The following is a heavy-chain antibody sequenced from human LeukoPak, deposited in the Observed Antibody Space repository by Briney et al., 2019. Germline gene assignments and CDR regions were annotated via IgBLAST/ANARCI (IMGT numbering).Heavy chain of an antibody. Sequence: PGGSLRLSCAASGFTFSDYYMTWLRQAPGKGLEWVSYISSSGSTIYYADSVKGRFTISRDNAKNSLYLQMNSLRAEDTALYYCARVRYSGFYFDYWGQGTLVTVSS. V-gene: IGHV3-11*04. CDR3: ARVRYSGFYFDY. CDR1: GFTFSDYY. D-gene: IGHD3-9*01. CDR2: ISSSGSTI. J-gene: IGHJ4*02.